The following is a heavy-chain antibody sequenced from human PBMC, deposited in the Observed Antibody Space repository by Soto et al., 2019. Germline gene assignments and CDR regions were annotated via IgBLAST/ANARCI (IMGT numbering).Heavy chain of an antibody. J-gene: IGHJ5*02. D-gene: IGHD5-12*01. CDR1: AGSISSYY. CDR3: ASGYSGYDYQA. V-gene: IGHV4-4*07. CDR2: IYPSGST. Sequence: SQTMSPTCTVSAGSISSYYCSWIRQHAGKGLEWIGRIYPSGSTNYNPSLKSRVTMSVATSKNQFSLKWSSVTAAATAVSYCASGYSGYDYQAWGQGTLVTVSS.